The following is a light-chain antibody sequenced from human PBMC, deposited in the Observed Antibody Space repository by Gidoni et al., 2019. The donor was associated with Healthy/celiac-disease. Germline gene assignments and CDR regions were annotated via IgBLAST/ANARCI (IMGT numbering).Light chain of an antibody. Sequence: IVLTQSPVTLSLSPGERATLSCRASQSVSSSYLAWYQQKPGQAPRLLIYGASSRATGIPDRFSGSGSGTDFTLTISRLEPEDCAVYYCQQYGSAPPLCSFGQXTKLEIK. CDR2: GAS. J-gene: IGKJ2*04. V-gene: IGKV3-20*01. CDR3: QQYGSAPPLCS. CDR1: QSVSSSY.